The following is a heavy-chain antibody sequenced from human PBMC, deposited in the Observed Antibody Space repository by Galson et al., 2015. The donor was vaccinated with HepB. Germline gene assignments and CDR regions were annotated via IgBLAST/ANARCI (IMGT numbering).Heavy chain of an antibody. CDR1: GDSVSSNSAA. V-gene: IGHV6-1*01. J-gene: IGHJ4*02. Sequence: CAISGDSVSSNSAAWNWIRQSPSRGLEWLGRTYYRSKWYNDYAVSVKSRITINPDTSKNQFSLQLNSVTPEDTAVYYCARDRWGYCSGGSCPITHYFDYWGQGTLVTVSS. D-gene: IGHD2-15*01. CDR3: ARDRWGYCSGGSCPITHYFDY. CDR2: TYYRSKWYN.